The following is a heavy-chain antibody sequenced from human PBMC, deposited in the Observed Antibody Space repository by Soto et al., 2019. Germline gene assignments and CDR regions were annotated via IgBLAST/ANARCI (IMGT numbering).Heavy chain of an antibody. CDR3: ARDLDGDYGY. Sequence: EVQLVESGGGLVQPGGSLRLSCAASGFTFSSYWMHWVRQAPGNGLVWVSRINSDGSSTSYADSVRGRFTISRDNAKNTLYLQMNSLRAEDTAVYYCARDLDGDYGYWGQGTLVTVSS. J-gene: IGHJ4*02. CDR1: GFTFSSYW. CDR2: INSDGSST. V-gene: IGHV3-74*01. D-gene: IGHD4-17*01.